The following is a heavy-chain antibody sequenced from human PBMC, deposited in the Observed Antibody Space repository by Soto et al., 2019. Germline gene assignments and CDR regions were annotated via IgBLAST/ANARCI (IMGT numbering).Heavy chain of an antibody. V-gene: IGHV3-66*01. J-gene: IGHJ2*01. D-gene: IGHD3-16*01. CDR2: IYGGATT. Sequence: EVQLVETGGGLVQPGGSLRLSCAASGFTVSDNYMSWVRQVPGKGLQWVSLIYGGATTHYADSVRGRFTISGDNSKNTLYLQMNGLRAEDTAVYYCARSPGFAYWYFDLWGRGTLVTVSS. CDR3: ARSPGFAYWYFDL. CDR1: GFTVSDNY.